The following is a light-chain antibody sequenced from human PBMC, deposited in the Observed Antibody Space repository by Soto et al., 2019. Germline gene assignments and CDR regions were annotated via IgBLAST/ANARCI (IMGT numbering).Light chain of an antibody. CDR2: AVS. V-gene: IGKV1-39*01. CDR1: LTITKY. CDR3: QQTYTGPFT. J-gene: IGKJ4*01. Sequence: DIQMTQSPSSLSASVGDRVTITFRANLTITKYLHWYQQKSGRVPKLLISAVSNLQGGVPSRFSGRGSGTDFSLTISSLRLEDFATYFCQQTYTGPFTFGGGTKVEIE.